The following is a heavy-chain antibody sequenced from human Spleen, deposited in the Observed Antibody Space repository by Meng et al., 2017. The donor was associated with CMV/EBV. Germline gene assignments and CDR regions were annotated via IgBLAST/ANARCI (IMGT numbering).Heavy chain of an antibody. CDR2: ITSSGGYI. D-gene: IGHD3-10*01. CDR1: GFTFSSYS. Sequence: GGSLRLSCAASGFTFSSYSMMWVRQAPGKGLEWVSSITSSGGYIYYADSVKGRFTVSRDNAKNSLSLQLVSLRADDTAVYYCARRDSGRSDHFDYWGQGTLVTVSS. V-gene: IGHV3-21*01. J-gene: IGHJ4*02. CDR3: ARRDSGRSDHFDY.